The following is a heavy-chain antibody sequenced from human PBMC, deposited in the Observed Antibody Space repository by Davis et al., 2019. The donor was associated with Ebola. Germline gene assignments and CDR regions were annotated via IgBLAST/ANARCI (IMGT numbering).Heavy chain of an antibody. CDR3: AKDTSNIWFDI. CDR1: GFVFRNYV. V-gene: IGHV3-23*01. J-gene: IGHJ3*02. D-gene: IGHD1-26*01. CDR2: LGTSADT. Sequence: GGSLRLSCAASGFVFRNYVMSWVRQAPGKGLELVSTLGTSADTYYADSVKGRFTISRDNSKNTLYLQMNGLRVEDTAIYYCAKDTSNIWFDIWGQGTNVTVSS.